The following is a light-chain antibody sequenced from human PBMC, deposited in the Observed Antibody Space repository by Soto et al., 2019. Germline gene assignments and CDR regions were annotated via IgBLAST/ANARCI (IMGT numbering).Light chain of an antibody. J-gene: IGKJ1*01. V-gene: IGKV1-5*01. CDR2: DAS. Sequence: DIQMTQSPSSLAASVGDRVTITCQASQDITNYLNWYQQKPGRAPRLLLYDASSLESGVPSRFSGSGSGTEFTLTISSLQPDDFATYYCQQYNSYSPTFGQGTKVHIK. CDR1: QDITNY. CDR3: QQYNSYSPT.